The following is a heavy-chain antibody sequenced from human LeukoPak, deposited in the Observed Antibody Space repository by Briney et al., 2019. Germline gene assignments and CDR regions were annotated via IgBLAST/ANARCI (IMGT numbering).Heavy chain of an antibody. CDR2: ISSSDSI. Sequence: GGSLRLSCAASGFTFSNYGMNWVRQAPGKRLEWVSYISSSDSIYYADSVKGRFTISRDNAENSLYLQMNSLRDEDTAVYYCARAMRSGYDYWGQGTLVTVSS. CDR3: ARAMRSGYDY. D-gene: IGHD5-12*01. J-gene: IGHJ4*02. CDR1: GFTFSNYG. V-gene: IGHV3-48*02.